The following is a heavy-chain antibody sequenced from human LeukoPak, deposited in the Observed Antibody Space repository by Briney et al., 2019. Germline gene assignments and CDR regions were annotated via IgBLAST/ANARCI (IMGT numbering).Heavy chain of an antibody. CDR3: ARGRGDRVLPHKQYYYYYYMDV. J-gene: IGHJ6*03. CDR1: GGSISSSSYY. Sequence: SETLSLTCTVSGGSISSSSYYWGWIRQPPGKGLEWIGSIYYSGSTYYNPSLKSRVTISVDTSKNQFSLKLSSVTAADTAVYYCARGRGDRVLPHKQYYYYYYMDVWGKGTTVTVSS. V-gene: IGHV4-39*07. CDR2: IYYSGST. D-gene: IGHD3-10*01.